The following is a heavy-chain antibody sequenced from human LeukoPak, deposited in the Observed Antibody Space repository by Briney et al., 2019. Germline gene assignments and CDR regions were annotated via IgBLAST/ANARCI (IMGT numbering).Heavy chain of an antibody. CDR1: GYTFTRYG. CDR3: ARDRTTVTTYYFDY. CDR2: ISAYNGNT. V-gene: IGHV1-18*01. D-gene: IGHD4-17*01. Sequence: ASVKVSCKASGYTFTRYGISWVRQAPGQGLEWMGWISAYNGNTNYAQKLQGRVTMTTDTSTSTAYMELRSLRSDDTAVYHCARDRTTVTTYYFDYWGQGTLVTVSS. J-gene: IGHJ4*02.